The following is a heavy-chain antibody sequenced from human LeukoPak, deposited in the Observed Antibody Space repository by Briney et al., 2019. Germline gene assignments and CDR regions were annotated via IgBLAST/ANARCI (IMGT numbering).Heavy chain of an antibody. V-gene: IGHV3-48*02. Sequence: GGSLRLFCAASGFTFSSCAMTWVRQAPGKGLEWVSHITARCSAMFYADSVKGRLTLSRDNAKNSLYLQMNSLRDEDTAVYYCARDSQIGRLGRRTVDREDYYYGMDVWGQGTTVTVSS. CDR3: ARDSQIGRLGRRTVDREDYYYGMDV. CDR2: ITARCSAM. J-gene: IGHJ6*02. CDR1: GFTFSSCA. D-gene: IGHD4-11*01.